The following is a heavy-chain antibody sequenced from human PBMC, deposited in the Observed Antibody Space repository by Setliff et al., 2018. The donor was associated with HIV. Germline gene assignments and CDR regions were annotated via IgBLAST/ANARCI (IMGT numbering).Heavy chain of an antibody. CDR1: GFTLSSYW. CDR3: VRGSGYYYFDN. CDR2: MNTDGSST. Sequence: LRLSCAASGFTLSSYWMHWARQAPGKGLVWVFGMNTDGSSTRYADSVKGRFTISRDNAKNMLYLQMNSLSADDTAVYYCVRGSGYYYFDNWGQGALVTVSS. J-gene: IGHJ4*02. D-gene: IGHD3-22*01. V-gene: IGHV3-74*01.